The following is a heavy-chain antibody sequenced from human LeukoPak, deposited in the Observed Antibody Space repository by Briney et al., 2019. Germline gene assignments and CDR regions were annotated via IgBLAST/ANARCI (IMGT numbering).Heavy chain of an antibody. CDR3: VIYLVTPRLQFDY. J-gene: IGHJ4*02. D-gene: IGHD3-9*01. V-gene: IGHV4-59*08. CDR1: GADISSYY. CDR2: IFHTGRS. Sequence: PSETLSLTCSVSGADISSYYWSWIRQPPGGGLEYVGYIFHTGRSNYNPSLRSRGAMSVDTSKSQISLTLSSVTAADTAVYYCVIYLVTPRLQFDYWGQGSLIIVSS.